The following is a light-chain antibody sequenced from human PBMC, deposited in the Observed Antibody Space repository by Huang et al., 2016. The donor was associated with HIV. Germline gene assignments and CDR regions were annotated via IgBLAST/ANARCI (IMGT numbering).Light chain of an antibody. Sequence: ETVMTQSPATLSVSPGERATLSCRASQSLSGNLAWYQQKAGQAPRLLNYGASNRATGIPARFSGSGSGTEFTLTISSLQSGDFAVYYCQQYNNWPRTFGRGTKLEIK. CDR2: GAS. J-gene: IGKJ2*01. CDR1: QSLSGN. V-gene: IGKV3-15*01. CDR3: QQYNNWPRT.